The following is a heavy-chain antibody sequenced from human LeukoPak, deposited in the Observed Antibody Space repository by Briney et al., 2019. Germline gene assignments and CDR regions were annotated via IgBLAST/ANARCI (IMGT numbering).Heavy chain of an antibody. V-gene: IGHV1-2*02. Sequence: ASVKVSCKASGYTFTSYGISWVRQAPGQGLEWMGWINPNSGGTNYAQKFQGRVTMTRDTSISTAYMELSRLRSDDTAVYYCARYNWNDHFDYWGPGTLVTVSS. CDR2: INPNSGGT. CDR1: GYTFTSYG. D-gene: IGHD1-1*01. J-gene: IGHJ4*02. CDR3: ARYNWNDHFDY.